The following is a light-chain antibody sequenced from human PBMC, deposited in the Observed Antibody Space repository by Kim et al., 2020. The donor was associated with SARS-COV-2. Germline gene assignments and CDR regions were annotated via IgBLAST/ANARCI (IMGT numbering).Light chain of an antibody. V-gene: IGLV2-11*01. Sequence: QSALTQPRSVSGSPGQSVTISCTGTSSDVGGYNYVSWCQQHPGKAPKLVIYDDSERPSGVPDRFSGSKSGNTASLTISGLQAEDEADYYCCSYAGRYTWVFGGGTQLTVL. CDR2: DDS. CDR1: SSDVGGYNY. CDR3: CSYAGRYTWV. J-gene: IGLJ3*02.